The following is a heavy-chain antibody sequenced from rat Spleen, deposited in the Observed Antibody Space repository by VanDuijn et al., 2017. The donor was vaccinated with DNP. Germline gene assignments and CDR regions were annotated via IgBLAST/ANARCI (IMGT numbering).Heavy chain of an antibody. V-gene: IGHV5-35*01. CDR2: ITPDGFIT. D-gene: IGHD1-1*01. CDR3: TSGTPVATYNWCAY. CDR1: GFTFSSNW. J-gene: IGHJ3*01. Sequence: EVQLVESGGGLVQPGSPLKLSCAASGFTFSSNWLNWIRQAPGKGLEWVASITPDGFITYYPDTVKGRFVISKDNAKNTGYLEMNNLRSDDTAMYYCTSGTPVATYNWCAYWGQGTLVTVSS.